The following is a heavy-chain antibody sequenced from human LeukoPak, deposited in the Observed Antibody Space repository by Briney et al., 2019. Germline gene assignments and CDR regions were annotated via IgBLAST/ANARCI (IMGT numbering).Heavy chain of an antibody. CDR1: GGSISSGGYY. J-gene: IGHJ5*02. Sequence: PSETLSLTCTVSGGSISSGGYYWSWIRQPPGKGLEWIGYIYHSGSTYYNPSLKSRVTISVDRSKNQFSLKLSSVTAADTAVYYCAREEYYGGKVSWFDPWGQGTLVTVSS. V-gene: IGHV4-30-2*01. CDR3: AREEYYGGKVSWFDP. CDR2: IYHSGST. D-gene: IGHD4-23*01.